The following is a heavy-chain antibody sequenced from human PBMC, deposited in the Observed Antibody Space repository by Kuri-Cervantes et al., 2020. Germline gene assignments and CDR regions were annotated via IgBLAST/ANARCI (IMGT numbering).Heavy chain of an antibody. Sequence: GGSLRLSCAASGFTFDDYAMHWVRQAPGKGLEWVSGISWNSGSIGYADSVKGRFTISRDNAKNSLYLQMNSLRAEDTAVYYCAREGYHDSSDYYYANYFDYWGQGTLVTVSS. CDR2: ISWNSGSI. CDR1: GFTFDDYA. V-gene: IGHV3-9*01. CDR3: AREGYHDSSDYYYANYFDY. D-gene: IGHD3-22*01. J-gene: IGHJ4*02.